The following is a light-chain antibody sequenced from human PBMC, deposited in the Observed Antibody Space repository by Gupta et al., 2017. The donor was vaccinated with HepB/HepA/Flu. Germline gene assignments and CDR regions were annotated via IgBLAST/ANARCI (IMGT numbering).Light chain of an antibody. CDR2: DAS. Sequence: QSALTQPASVSGSPGQSITIFCTGTSSDVGAYNYVSWYQQHPDTAPKLIIFDASNRPSGVSNLFSGSKSGNTAFLTISGLQAEDEADYYCSSQTITYTVVFGGGTKLTVL. CDR1: SSDVGAYNY. CDR3: SSQTITYTVV. J-gene: IGLJ2*01. V-gene: IGLV2-14*03.